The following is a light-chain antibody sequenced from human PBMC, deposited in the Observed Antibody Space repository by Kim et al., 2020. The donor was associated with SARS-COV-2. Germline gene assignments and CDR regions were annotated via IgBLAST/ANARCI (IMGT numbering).Light chain of an antibody. CDR1: GSDVGGYNY. Sequence: PGQSITISCTGTGSDVGGYNYVSWYQQHPGKAPKLIIFDVSTRPSGVSNRFSGSKSGNTASLTISGLQAEDEADYYCSSYTSSSTLFGGGTQLTVL. CDR3: SSYTSSSTL. J-gene: IGLJ2*01. V-gene: IGLV2-14*03. CDR2: DVS.